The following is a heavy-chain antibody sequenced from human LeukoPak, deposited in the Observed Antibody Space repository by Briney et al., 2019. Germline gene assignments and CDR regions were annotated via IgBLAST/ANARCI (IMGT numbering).Heavy chain of an antibody. V-gene: IGHV3-74*01. CDR3: ARGSYGYDY. CDR1: AFTFSSYW. D-gene: IGHD5-18*01. CDR2: INSDGSST. J-gene: IGHJ4*02. Sequence: GGSLRLSCAASAFTFSSYWMHWVRQGPGKGLVWVSRINSDGSSTTYADSVKGRFTISRDNAKNTLYLQMNSLRAEHTAVYYCARGSYGYDYWGQGTLVTVSS.